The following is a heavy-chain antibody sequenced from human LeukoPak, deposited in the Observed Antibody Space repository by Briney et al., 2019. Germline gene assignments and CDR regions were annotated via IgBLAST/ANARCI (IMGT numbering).Heavy chain of an antibody. Sequence: SETLSLTCTVSGGSISSSSYYWGWIRQPPGKGLEWIGSINYSGSTYYNPSLKSRVTISVDRSKNQFSLKLSSVTAADTAVYYCATPPGGYCTNGVCPWFSYYYYYMDVWGKGTTVTVSS. J-gene: IGHJ6*03. CDR3: ATPPGGYCTNGVCPWFSYYYYYMDV. D-gene: IGHD2-8*01. CDR1: GGSISSSSYY. V-gene: IGHV4-39*07. CDR2: INYSGST.